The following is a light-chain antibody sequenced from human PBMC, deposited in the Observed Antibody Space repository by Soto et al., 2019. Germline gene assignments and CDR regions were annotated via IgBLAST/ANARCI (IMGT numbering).Light chain of an antibody. CDR3: LQYDNLPYT. Sequence: DIQMTQSPSSRSAYVGDRVIITCQASRDINNFINWYQHKPGKPPKLLIYDAFKLGRGVPSKFSGTGSGTEFTLIINNLQPEDIATYYCLQYDNLPYTFGQGTKLEIK. CDR2: DAF. J-gene: IGKJ2*01. CDR1: RDINNF. V-gene: IGKV1-33*01.